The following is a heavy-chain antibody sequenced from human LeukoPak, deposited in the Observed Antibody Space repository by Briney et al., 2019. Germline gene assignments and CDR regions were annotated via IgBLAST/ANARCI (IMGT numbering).Heavy chain of an antibody. D-gene: IGHD2-21*02. CDR3: AREGCGGDCYNWFDP. CDR2: INPNSGGT. Sequence: ASVKVSCKASGYTFTGYYMHWVRQAPGQGLEWMGWINPNSGGTNYAQKFQGRVTMTRDTSISTAYMELSRLRSDDTAVYYCAREGCGGDCYNWFDPWGQGTLVTASS. CDR1: GYTFTGYY. J-gene: IGHJ5*02. V-gene: IGHV1-2*02.